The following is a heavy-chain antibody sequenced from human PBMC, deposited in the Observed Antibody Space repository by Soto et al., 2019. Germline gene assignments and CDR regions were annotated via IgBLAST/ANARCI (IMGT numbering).Heavy chain of an antibody. Sequence: PSQTLSLTCAISGDSVSTNSATWDWIRQSPSRGLEWLGRTYYRSKWYNDYAVSVKGRITINPDTSNNQLSLQLNSVTPDDTAVYYCARRYGSCFDYWGQGTLVTVSS. CDR3: ARRYGSCFDY. CDR2: TYYRSKWYN. D-gene: IGHD5-18*01. V-gene: IGHV6-1*01. CDR1: GDSVSTNSAT. J-gene: IGHJ4*02.